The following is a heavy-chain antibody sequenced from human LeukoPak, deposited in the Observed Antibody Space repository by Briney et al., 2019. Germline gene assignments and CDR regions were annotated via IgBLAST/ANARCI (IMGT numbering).Heavy chain of an antibody. Sequence: GGSLRLSCAASGFTFSTFGMNWVRQAPGKGLEWVSFISSSSSYIYYADSVKGRFTISRDNAKNSLYLQMNSLRAEDTAVYYCAKEFDYWGREPWSPSPQ. J-gene: IGHJ4*02. CDR1: GFTFSTFG. V-gene: IGHV3-21*01. CDR2: ISSSSSYI. CDR3: AKEFDY.